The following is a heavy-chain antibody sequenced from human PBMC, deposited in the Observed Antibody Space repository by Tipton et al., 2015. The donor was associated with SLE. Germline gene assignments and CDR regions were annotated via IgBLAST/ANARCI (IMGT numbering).Heavy chain of an antibody. CDR3: ARDPGGSYLDN. V-gene: IGHV4-59*01. CDR1: GGSISSYY. D-gene: IGHD1-26*01. CDR2: IYDSGGS. J-gene: IGHJ4*02. Sequence: TLSLTCTVSGGSISSYYWSWIRQPPGRGLEWTGYIYDSGGSNYSPSLKSRVTMSIDTSKNQFSLKLNSVTATDTAVYYCARDPGGSYLDNWGQGTMVTVSS.